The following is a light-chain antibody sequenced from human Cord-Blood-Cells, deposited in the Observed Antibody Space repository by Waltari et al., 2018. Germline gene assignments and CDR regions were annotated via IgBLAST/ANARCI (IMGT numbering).Light chain of an antibody. CDR2: AAS. CDR3: QQRSNYA. V-gene: IGKV3-11*01. J-gene: IGKJ2*01. Sequence: EIVLTQSPATLSLSPGERATLSCRASQSVSSYLAWYQQKPGQAPRLLIYAASNSATSIPARFSGGWSGTDFTITISRLEAEDFAVYYCQQRSNYAFGQGTKLEIK. CDR1: QSVSSY.